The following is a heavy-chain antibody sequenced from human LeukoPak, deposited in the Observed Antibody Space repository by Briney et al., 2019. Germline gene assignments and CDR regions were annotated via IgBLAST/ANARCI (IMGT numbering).Heavy chain of an antibody. CDR1: GGTFSSYA. CDR3: ARDRVDGYNSFDY. CDR2: IIPILGIA. D-gene: IGHD5-24*01. J-gene: IGHJ4*02. V-gene: IGHV1-69*04. Sequence: ASVKVSCKASGGTFSSYAISWVRQAPGQGLEWMGRIIPILGIANYAQKFQGRVTITADKSTSTAYMELSSLRSEDTAVYYCARDRVDGYNSFDYWGQGTLVTVSS.